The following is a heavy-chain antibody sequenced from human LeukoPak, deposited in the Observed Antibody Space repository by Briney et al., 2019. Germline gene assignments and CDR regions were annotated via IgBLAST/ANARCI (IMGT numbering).Heavy chain of an antibody. V-gene: IGHV3-48*03. CDR3: ARVGYYDSSGTDY. CDR1: GFTFSSYE. CDR2: ISSSGSTI. Sequence: PGGSLRLSCAASGFTFSSYEMNWVRQAPGKGLEWVSYISSSGSTIYYADSVKGRFTISRDNAKNSLYLQMNSLRAEDTAVYYCARVGYYDSSGTDYWGQGTLVTVSS. J-gene: IGHJ4*02. D-gene: IGHD3-22*01.